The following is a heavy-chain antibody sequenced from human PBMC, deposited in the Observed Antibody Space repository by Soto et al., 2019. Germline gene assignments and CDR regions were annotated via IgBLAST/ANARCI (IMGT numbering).Heavy chain of an antibody. CDR2: ISSSSSYI. CDR1: GFTFSSYS. J-gene: IGHJ4*02. Sequence: GSLRLPCAASGFTFSSYSMNWVRQAPGKGLEWVSSISSSSSYIYYADSVKGRFTISRDNAKNSLYLQMNSLRAEDTAVYYCARDIITIFGVVKNDYWGQGTLVTVSS. V-gene: IGHV3-21*01. CDR3: ARDIITIFGVVKNDY. D-gene: IGHD3-3*01.